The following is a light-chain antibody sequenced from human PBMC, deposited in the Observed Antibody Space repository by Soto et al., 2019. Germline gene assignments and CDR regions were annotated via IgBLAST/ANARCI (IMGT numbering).Light chain of an antibody. CDR2: EDS. Sequence: QSVLTQPASVSGSPGQSITISCTGTSSDVGSYNLVSWYQQHPGKAPKLMIYEDSKRPSGVSDRFSGSKSGNTASLTISGLQTEDEADYYCCSYAGASTSYVVFGGGTKLTVL. CDR1: SSDVGSYNL. V-gene: IGLV2-23*01. J-gene: IGLJ2*01. CDR3: CSYAGASTSYVV.